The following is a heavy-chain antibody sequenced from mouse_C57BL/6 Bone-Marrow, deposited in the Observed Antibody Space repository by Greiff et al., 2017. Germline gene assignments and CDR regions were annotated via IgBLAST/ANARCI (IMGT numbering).Heavy chain of an antibody. CDR2: ISNGGGST. V-gene: IGHV5-12*01. CDR3: ARGDDYVYAMDY. CDR1: GFTFSDYY. D-gene: IGHD2-4*01. Sequence: EVKLMESGGGLVQPGGSLKLSCAASGFTFSDYYMYWVRQTPEKRLEWVAYISNGGGSTYYPDTVKGRFTISRDNAKNTLYLQMSRLKSEDTAMYYCARGDDYVYAMDYWGQGTSVTVSS. J-gene: IGHJ4*01.